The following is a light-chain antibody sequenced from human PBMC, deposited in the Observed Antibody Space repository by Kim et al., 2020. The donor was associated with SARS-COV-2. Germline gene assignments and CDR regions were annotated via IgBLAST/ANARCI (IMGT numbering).Light chain of an antibody. Sequence: QSVVTQPPSASGTPGQRVTISCSGSSSNIGTHTVHWFQQLPGTAPKLLIYNNDNRPSGVPARFSGSKSATSASLAISGLQSEDEADYYCAAWDGSLNGQLFGGGTQLTVL. J-gene: IGLJ3*02. CDR3: AAWDGSLNGQL. V-gene: IGLV1-44*01. CDR1: SSNIGTHT. CDR2: NND.